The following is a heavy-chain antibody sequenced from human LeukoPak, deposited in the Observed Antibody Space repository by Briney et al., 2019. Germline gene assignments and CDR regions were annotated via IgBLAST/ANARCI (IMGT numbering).Heavy chain of an antibody. CDR1: GNSISNYA. CDR2: IIPIFGTA. J-gene: IGHJ6*02. CDR3: TTRACHAGGCSSSFYYYYGLHF. V-gene: IGHV1-69*01. Sequence: SVTVSCKASGNSISNYAVSWVRQAPGQGFEWMGGIIPIFGTADYAQKFQGRVTITADQSTSTPYMALSSLKSEDTATYYCTTRACHAGGCSSSFYYYYGLHFWGQGTTVSVSS. D-gene: IGHD3-16*01.